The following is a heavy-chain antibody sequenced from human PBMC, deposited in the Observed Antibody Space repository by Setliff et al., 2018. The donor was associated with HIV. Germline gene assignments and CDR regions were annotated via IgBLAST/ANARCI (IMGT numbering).Heavy chain of an antibody. CDR2: IYHSGRT. CDR1: GGSIDNNKYY. V-gene: IGHV4-39*01. D-gene: IGHD3-22*01. Sequence: SETLSLTCTVSGGSIDNNKYYWTWIRQPPGKGLEWTGSIYHSGRTYYNRSLESRLTISIDTSKKQFSLKLKSVTAADTAVYYCCLIYDDRSGLYGYWGQGTPVTVSS. CDR3: CLIYDDRSGLYGY. J-gene: IGHJ4*02.